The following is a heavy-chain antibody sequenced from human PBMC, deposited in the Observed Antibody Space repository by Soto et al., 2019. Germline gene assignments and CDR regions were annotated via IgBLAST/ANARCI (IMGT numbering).Heavy chain of an antibody. CDR1: GGSISSGGYY. CDR2: IYYSGST. Sequence: SETLSLTCTVSGGSISSGGYYWSWIRQHPGKGLEWIGYIYYSGSTYYNPSLKSRVTISVDTSKNQFSLKLSSVTAADTAVYYCARLAVTTSNWFDPWGQGTLATVPS. D-gene: IGHD4-4*01. J-gene: IGHJ5*02. CDR3: ARLAVTTSNWFDP. V-gene: IGHV4-31*03.